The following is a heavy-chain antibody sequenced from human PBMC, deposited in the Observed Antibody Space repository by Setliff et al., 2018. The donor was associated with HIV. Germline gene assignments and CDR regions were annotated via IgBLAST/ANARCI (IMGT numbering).Heavy chain of an antibody. CDR1: GYSLTSGYY. CDR3: ARDPKYYYKYFQY. D-gene: IGHD1-26*01. CDR2: IHDSGRT. V-gene: IGHV4-38-2*02. Sequence: SETLSLTCGVSGYSLTSGYYWGWIRQPPGKGLEWIGSIHDSGRTYYNPSLKSRVTISVDTSKNQFSLKLSSVTAADTAVYYCARDPKYYYKYFQYWGSGTLVTVSS. J-gene: IGHJ1*01.